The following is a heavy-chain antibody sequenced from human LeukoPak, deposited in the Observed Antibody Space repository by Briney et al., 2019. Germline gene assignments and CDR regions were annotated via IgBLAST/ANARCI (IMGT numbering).Heavy chain of an antibody. Sequence: GGSLRLSCAASGFTFSSYGMHWVRQAPGKGLEWVAVISYDGSNKYYADSVKGRFTISRDNSKNTLYLQMNSLRAEDTAVYYCVRDTSNYGMDVWGQGTTVTVSS. CDR3: VRDTSNYGMDV. J-gene: IGHJ6*02. CDR2: ISYDGSNK. V-gene: IGHV3-30*03. CDR1: GFTFSSYG. D-gene: IGHD2-2*01.